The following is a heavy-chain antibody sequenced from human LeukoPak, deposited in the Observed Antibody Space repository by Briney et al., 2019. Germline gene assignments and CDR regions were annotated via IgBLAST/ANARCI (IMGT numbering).Heavy chain of an antibody. D-gene: IGHD2-8*01. Sequence: ASVKVSCKTSGYTFTSYYIHWVRQAPGQGLEWMGMIRPSGGSTTYAQKFQGRVTMTRDTSTSTVYVELSSLRSEDTAVYYCAEDLCTHGLCYNSLFYWGQGTLVTVSS. CDR3: AEDLCTHGLCYNSLFY. CDR1: GYTFTSYY. J-gene: IGHJ4*02. CDR2: IRPSGGST. V-gene: IGHV1-46*01.